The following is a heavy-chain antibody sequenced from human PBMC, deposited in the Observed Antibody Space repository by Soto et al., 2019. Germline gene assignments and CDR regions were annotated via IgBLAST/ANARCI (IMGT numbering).Heavy chain of an antibody. CDR2: INHSGST. CDR1: SGSFSGYY. Sequence: SETLSLTCAVYSGSFSGYYWSWIRQPSGKGLEWIGEINHSGSTNYNPSLKSRVTISVDTSKNQFSLKLSSVTAADTAVYYCASALFYGDFDYWGQGTLVTVSS. J-gene: IGHJ4*02. D-gene: IGHD4-17*01. V-gene: IGHV4-34*01. CDR3: ASALFYGDFDY.